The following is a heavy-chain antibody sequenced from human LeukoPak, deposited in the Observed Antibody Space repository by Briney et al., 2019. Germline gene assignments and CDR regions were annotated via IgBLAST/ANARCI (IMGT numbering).Heavy chain of an antibody. CDR2: IYSGGPT. Sequence: GGSLRLSCAASGFTVSLYYVTWVRQAPGKGLEWVSVIYSGGPTYYADSVKGRFTISRDNSKNTVYLQMNSLRGEDTAVYFCARGWVVATGGFDMWGQGTMVTVSS. CDR1: GFTVSLYY. CDR3: ARGWVVATGGFDM. V-gene: IGHV3-53*01. J-gene: IGHJ3*02. D-gene: IGHD2-8*02.